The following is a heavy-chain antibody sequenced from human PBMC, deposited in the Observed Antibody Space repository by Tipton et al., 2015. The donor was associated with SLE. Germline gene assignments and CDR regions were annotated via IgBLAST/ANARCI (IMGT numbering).Heavy chain of an antibody. CDR1: GFTFSSYG. CDR3: AKDIVATTPIYGMDV. V-gene: IGHV3-30*18. J-gene: IGHJ6*02. D-gene: IGHD5-12*01. CDR2: IWYDGSNK. Sequence: QLVQSGGDVVQPGRSLRLSCAASGFTFSSYGMHWVRQAPGKGLEWVAVIWYDGSNKYYADSVKGRFTISRDNSKNTLYLQMNSLRAEDTAVYYCAKDIVATTPIYGMDVWGQGTTVTVSS.